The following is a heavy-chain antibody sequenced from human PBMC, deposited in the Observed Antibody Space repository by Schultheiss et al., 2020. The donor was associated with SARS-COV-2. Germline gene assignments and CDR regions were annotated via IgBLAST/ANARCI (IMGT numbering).Heavy chain of an antibody. J-gene: IGHJ4*02. D-gene: IGHD2-21*01. V-gene: IGHV3-11*01. Sequence: GGSLRLSCAASGFTFSDYYMSWIRQAPGKGLEWVSYISSSGSTIYYADSVKGRFTISRDNSKNTLYLQMNSLRAEDTAVYYCARYCGGDCYYAFDIWGQGTLVTVSS. CDR2: ISSSGSTI. CDR3: ARYCGGDCYYAFDI. CDR1: GFTFSDYY.